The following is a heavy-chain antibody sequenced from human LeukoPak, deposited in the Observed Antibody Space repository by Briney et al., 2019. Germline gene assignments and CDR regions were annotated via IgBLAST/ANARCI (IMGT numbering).Heavy chain of an antibody. D-gene: IGHD3-10*01. CDR3: ARGREEHYYGSGIINAFDI. V-gene: IGHV1-8*02. J-gene: IGHJ3*02. CDR1: GYTFTSYD. CDR2: MNPNSGNT. Sequence: VASVKVSCTASGYTFTSYDINWVRQATGQGLEWMGWMNPNSGNTGYAQKFQGRVTMTRNTSISTAYMELSSLRSEDTAVYYCARGREEHYYGSGIINAFDIWGQGTMVTVSS.